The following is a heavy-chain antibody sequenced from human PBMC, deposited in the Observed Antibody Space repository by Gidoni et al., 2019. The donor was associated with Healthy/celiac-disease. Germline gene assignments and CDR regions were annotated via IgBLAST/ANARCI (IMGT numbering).Heavy chain of an antibody. V-gene: IGHV1-8*01. D-gene: IGHD3-3*01. Sequence: QVQLVQSGAEVKKPGASVKVSCTASGYAFTTYDINWVRQATGQGREWMGWMNPNSGNTGDAQKFQGRVTMTRNTSISTAYMELSSLRAEDTAVYYCAIFGVVIRSYYYYGMDVWGQGTTVTVSS. CDR1: GYAFTTYD. CDR2: MNPNSGNT. J-gene: IGHJ6*02. CDR3: AIFGVVIRSYYYYGMDV.